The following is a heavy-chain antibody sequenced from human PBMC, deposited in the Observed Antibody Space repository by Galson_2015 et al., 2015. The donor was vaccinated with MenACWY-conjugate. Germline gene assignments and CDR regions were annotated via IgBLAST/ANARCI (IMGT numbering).Heavy chain of an antibody. V-gene: IGHV3-11*05. CDR2: ISNSSSVT. CDR1: GFTFSDYY. CDR3: ARDGQAVAGTMVVV. Sequence: SLRLSCAASGFTFSDYYMSWIRQAPGKGLEWVSYISNSSSVTYYADSVKGRFTISRDNAKNSLYLQMNSLRAEDTAVYYCARDGQAVAGTMVVVWSHVATVTVAS. J-gene: IGHJ6*02. D-gene: IGHD6-19*01.